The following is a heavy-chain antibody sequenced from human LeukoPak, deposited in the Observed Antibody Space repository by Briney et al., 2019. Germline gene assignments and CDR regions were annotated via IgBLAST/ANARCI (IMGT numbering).Heavy chain of an antibody. Sequence: VASVKVSCKASGGTFSSYAISWVRQAPGQGLEWMGWISAYNGNTNYAQKLQGRVTMTTDTSTSTAYMELRSLRSDDTAVYYCARDLSPLVRGVISDYWGQGTLVTVSS. CDR1: GGTFSSYA. D-gene: IGHD3-10*01. CDR3: ARDLSPLVRGVISDY. CDR2: ISAYNGNT. J-gene: IGHJ4*02. V-gene: IGHV1-18*01.